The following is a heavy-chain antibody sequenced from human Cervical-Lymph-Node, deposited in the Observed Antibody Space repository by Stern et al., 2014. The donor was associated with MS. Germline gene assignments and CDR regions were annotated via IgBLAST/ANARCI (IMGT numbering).Heavy chain of an antibody. V-gene: IGHV4-61*02. Sequence: QVQLQESGPGLVKPSQTLSLTCTVSGASISGGGSFWSWVRQSAGNGLEWLGRFYTSGSPDYNPPLKSRVTISGDSAKNQFSRKVTCVTAADTAVYYCVRDAAAGSSIRDYYSGMDVWGQGTTVTVSS. J-gene: IGHJ6*02. CDR3: VRDAAAGSSIRDYYSGMDV. CDR1: GASISGGGSF. D-gene: IGHD6-19*01. CDR2: FYTSGSP.